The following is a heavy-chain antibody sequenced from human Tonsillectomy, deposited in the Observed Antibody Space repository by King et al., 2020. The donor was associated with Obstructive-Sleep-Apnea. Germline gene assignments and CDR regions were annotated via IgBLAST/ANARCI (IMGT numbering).Heavy chain of an antibody. Sequence: QLVQSGAEVKKPGASVKVSCKASGYIFSIYGITWVRQAPGQGLEWMGWISGYNGNTNYAQKLQGRVTMTTATSTSTAYMELRSLRSDDTAVYYCARSLATVTTAPFDYWGQGTLVTVSS. V-gene: IGHV1-18*01. J-gene: IGHJ4*02. CDR1: GYIFSIYG. D-gene: IGHD4-17*01. CDR3: ARSLATVTTAPFDY. CDR2: ISGYNGNT.